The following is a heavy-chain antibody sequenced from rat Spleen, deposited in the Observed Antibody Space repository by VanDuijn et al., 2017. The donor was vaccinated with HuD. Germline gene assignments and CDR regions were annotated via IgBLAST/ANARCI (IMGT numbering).Heavy chain of an antibody. Sequence: EVQLVESGGGLVQPGRSLKLSCAASGFTFSNHALDWVRQAPKTGLEWVATMSTSGGGTYYRDSVKGRFTISRDTAKSTLYLQMDMLRSEDTATYYCARHGYSSYFDYWGQGVMVTVSS. CDR1: GFTFSNHA. D-gene: IGHD1-11*01. J-gene: IGHJ2*01. CDR2: MSTSGGGT. CDR3: ARHGYSSYFDY. V-gene: IGHV5-25*01.